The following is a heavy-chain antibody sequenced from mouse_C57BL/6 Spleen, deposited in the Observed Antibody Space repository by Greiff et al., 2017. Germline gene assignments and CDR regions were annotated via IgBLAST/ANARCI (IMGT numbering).Heavy chain of an antibody. V-gene: IGHV1-64*01. Sequence: QVQLQQPGAELVKPGASVKLSCKASGYTFTSYRMHWVKQRPGQGLEWIGMIHPNSGSTNYNEKFKSKATLTVDKSSSTAYMQLSSLTSEDSAVYYCARPHTPGSYAWFAYWGQGTLVTVSA. CDR1: GYTFTSYR. D-gene: IGHD2-12*01. J-gene: IGHJ3*01. CDR3: ARPHTPGSYAWFAY. CDR2: IHPNSGST.